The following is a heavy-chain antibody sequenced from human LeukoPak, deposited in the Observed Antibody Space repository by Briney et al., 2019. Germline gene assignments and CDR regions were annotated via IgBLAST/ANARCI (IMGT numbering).Heavy chain of an antibody. Sequence: GGSLRLSCAASGFSFSTSTMNWVRQAPGKGLEWVSSISSSSNYIYYADSVKGRFTISRDNAKNTLYLQMNNLRAEDTAVYYCARVNTHWGVDYWGQGTLVTVSS. CDR3: ARVNTHWGVDY. D-gene: IGHD7-27*01. CDR1: GFSFSTST. V-gene: IGHV3-21*01. CDR2: ISSSSNYI. J-gene: IGHJ4*02.